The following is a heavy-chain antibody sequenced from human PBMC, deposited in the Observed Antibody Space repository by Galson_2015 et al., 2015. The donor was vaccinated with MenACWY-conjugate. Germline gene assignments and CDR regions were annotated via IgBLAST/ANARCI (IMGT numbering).Heavy chain of an antibody. D-gene: IGHD3-22*01. CDR1: GYSFTNYC. V-gene: IGHV5-51*01. CDR3: ARHWTYYYDSSVYSDY. Sequence: QSGAEVKKPGESLKISCKCSGYSFTNYCIGWVRQMPGKGLEWMGIIHPTDSDTRYSPSFQGQVTMSADKSISTAYLQWSSLKASDTAIYYCARHWTYYYDSSVYSDYWGQGTLVTVSS. J-gene: IGHJ4*02. CDR2: IHPTDSDT.